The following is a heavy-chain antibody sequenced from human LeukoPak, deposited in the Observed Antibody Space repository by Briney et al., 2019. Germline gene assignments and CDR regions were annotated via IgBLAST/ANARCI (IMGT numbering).Heavy chain of an antibody. J-gene: IGHJ4*02. Sequence: SGGSLRLSCAASGFTFSSFAMSWVRQAPGKRLECFSTISGSGGTTNYADSVKGRFTFSRDNSKKMVYLQMNSLRVEDTAVYYCAKDLPDYGDYIEGYWGQGTLVTVSS. CDR2: ISGSGGTT. D-gene: IGHD4-17*01. V-gene: IGHV3-23*01. CDR3: AKDLPDYGDYIEGY. CDR1: GFTFSSFA.